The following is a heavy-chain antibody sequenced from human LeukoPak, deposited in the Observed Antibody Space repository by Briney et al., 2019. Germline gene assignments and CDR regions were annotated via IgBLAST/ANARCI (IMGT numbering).Heavy chain of an antibody. CDR1: GYTFTGYY. CDR2: INPNSGGT. J-gene: IGHJ4*02. V-gene: IGHV1-2*02. CDR3: ARGRGKWELLSDY. Sequence: ASVKVSYTASGYTFTGYYMHWVRQAPGQGLEWMGWINPNSGGTNYAQKFQGRVTMTRDTSISTAYMELSRLRSDDTAVYYCARGRGKWELLSDYWGQGTLVTVSS. D-gene: IGHD1-26*01.